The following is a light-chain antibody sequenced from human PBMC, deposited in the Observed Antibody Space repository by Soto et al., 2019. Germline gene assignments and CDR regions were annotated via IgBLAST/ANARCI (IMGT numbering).Light chain of an antibody. Sequence: EIVLTQSPGTLSLSPGERATLSCRASQNINNRYLAWYQQKPGQAPRLLIYGTSSRATGIPDGFSGSRSGTDFTLTIIRLEPEDFAVYSCQQVGSSPRFTVGPGTKVDVK. CDR1: QNINNRY. J-gene: IGKJ3*01. CDR2: GTS. V-gene: IGKV3-20*01. CDR3: QQVGSSPRFT.